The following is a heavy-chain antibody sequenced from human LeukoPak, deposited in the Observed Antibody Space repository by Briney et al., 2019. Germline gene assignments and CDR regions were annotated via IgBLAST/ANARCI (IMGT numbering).Heavy chain of an antibody. V-gene: IGHV4-34*01. CDR1: GGSFSGYY. CDR2: IYYSGST. CDR3: ATCTRYNWNDMNSYYSYYYMDV. J-gene: IGHJ6*03. D-gene: IGHD1-1*01. Sequence: PSETLSLTCAVYGGSFSGYYWSWIRQPPGKGLEWIGSIYYSGSTYYNPSLKSRVTISVDTSKNQFSLKLSSVTAADTAVYYCATCTRYNWNDMNSYYSYYYMDVWGNGTTVTVSS.